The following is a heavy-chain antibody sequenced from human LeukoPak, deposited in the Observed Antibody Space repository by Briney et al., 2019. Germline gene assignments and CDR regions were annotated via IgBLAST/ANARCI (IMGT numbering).Heavy chain of an antibody. CDR1: GFTFSSYA. V-gene: IGHV3-30-3*01. Sequence: PGRSLRLSCAASGFTFSSYAMHWVRQAPGKGLEGVAVISYDGSNKYYADSVKGRFTISRDNSKNTLYLQMNSLRAEDTAVYYCASSMYSSGWGPFDYWGQGTLVTVSS. J-gene: IGHJ4*02. CDR2: ISYDGSNK. CDR3: ASSMYSSGWGPFDY. D-gene: IGHD6-19*01.